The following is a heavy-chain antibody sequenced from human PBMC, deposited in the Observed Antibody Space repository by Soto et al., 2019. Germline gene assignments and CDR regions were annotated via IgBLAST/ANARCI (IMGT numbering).Heavy chain of an antibody. CDR1: VGSINTFY. Sequence: SETLSLTCTVSVGSINTFYWSWVRQPAGKGLEWIGRIFSSGSTSFNPSLESRVAMSVDTSKNHFSLNLSSVTAADMAVYYCAREGSYSAYNFAHGIQLWSFDFWGQGALVSVSS. CDR2: IFSSGST. J-gene: IGHJ4*02. D-gene: IGHD5-12*01. CDR3: AREGSYSAYNFAHGIQLWSFDF. V-gene: IGHV4-4*07.